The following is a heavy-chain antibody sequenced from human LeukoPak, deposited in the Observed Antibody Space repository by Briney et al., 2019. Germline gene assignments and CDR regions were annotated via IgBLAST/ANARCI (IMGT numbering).Heavy chain of an antibody. CDR1: GGSISSYY. V-gene: IGHV4-59*01. Sequence: PSETLSLTCTVSGGSISSYYWNWIRQPPGKGLEWIGYIYYSGTTNYNPSLKGRVTISVDTSKNQFSLKLSSVTAADTAVYYCARVTCTSTSCYRKGAFDIWGQGTMVTVSS. J-gene: IGHJ3*02. CDR2: IYYSGTT. CDR3: ARVTCTSTSCYRKGAFDI. D-gene: IGHD2-2*01.